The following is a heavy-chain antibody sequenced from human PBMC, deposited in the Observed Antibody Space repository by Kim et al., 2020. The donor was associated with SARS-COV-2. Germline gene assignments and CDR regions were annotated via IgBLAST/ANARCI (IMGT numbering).Heavy chain of an antibody. V-gene: IGHV3-23*01. Sequence: GGSLRLSCAASGFTFSFYAMSWVRQAPGKGLEWVSGGGGGNTHYADSVKGRFTISRDNSKNTLYLQMNSLRAEDTAVYYCAKDRSGGGSYSYWGQGTLVTVSS. CDR3: AKDRSGGGSYSY. CDR2: GGGGNT. CDR1: GFTFSFYA. D-gene: IGHD1-26*01. J-gene: IGHJ4*02.